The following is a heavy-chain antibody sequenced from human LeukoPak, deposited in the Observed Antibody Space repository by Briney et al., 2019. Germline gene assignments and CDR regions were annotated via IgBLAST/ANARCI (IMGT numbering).Heavy chain of an antibody. V-gene: IGHV4-59*01. CDR2: IYYRVTS. Sequence: SETLSLTCTVSGDSISTYYWSWIRQPPGKGLEWIGYIYYRVTSDYNPSLKSRVTMSVDMSTRQISLKLSSVTAADTAVYYCARDHPSLITMVRGVMSWFDPWGQGTLVTVSS. CDR3: ARDHPSLITMVRGVMSWFDP. J-gene: IGHJ5*02. CDR1: GDSISTYY. D-gene: IGHD3-10*01.